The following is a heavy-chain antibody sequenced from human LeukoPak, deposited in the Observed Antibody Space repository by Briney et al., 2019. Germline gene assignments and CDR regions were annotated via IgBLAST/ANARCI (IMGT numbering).Heavy chain of an antibody. V-gene: IGHV1-18*01. J-gene: IGHJ4*02. Sequence: ASVKVSCKASPDTFTRYGITWVRQAPGQGLEWMGWIRAYNGDTNYAQKFQGRVTMTAERSTNTAYTELRGLTFDDTAVFYCATTTATSGSSLYWGQGTLVNVAS. CDR2: IRAYNGDT. CDR1: PDTFTRYG. D-gene: IGHD6-19*01. CDR3: ATTTATSGSSLY.